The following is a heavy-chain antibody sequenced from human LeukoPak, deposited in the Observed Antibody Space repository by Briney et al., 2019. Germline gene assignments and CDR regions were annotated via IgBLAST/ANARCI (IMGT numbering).Heavy chain of an antibody. Sequence: PSETLTLTRAASGSPISSNSWSWMRQHTGKGLEWIGYISYTVTSNYNPSLKSRVTISVDTSKNQFSLKLSSVTAADTAVYYCARVGDWNDLVYWGQGTLVTVSS. V-gene: IGHV4-59*01. CDR1: GSPISSNS. CDR3: ARVGDWNDLVY. D-gene: IGHD1-1*01. CDR2: ISYTVTS. J-gene: IGHJ4*02.